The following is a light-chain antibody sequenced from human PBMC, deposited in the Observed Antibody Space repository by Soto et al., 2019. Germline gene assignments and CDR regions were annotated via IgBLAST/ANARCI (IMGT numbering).Light chain of an antibody. CDR2: DTS. CDR1: TGAVTSGHY. J-gene: IGLJ3*02. CDR3: LLSYCGVRSGV. V-gene: IGLV7-46*01. Sequence: QAVVTQEPSLTVSPGGTVTLTCGSSTGAVTSGHYPYWFQQKPGQAPRTLIYDTSNKHSWTPARFSGSLLGGKAALALSGAQPEDEAEYYCLLSYCGVRSGVFGGGTKLTVL.